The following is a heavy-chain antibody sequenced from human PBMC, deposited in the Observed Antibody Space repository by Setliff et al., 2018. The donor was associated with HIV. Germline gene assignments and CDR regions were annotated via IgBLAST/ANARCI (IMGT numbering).Heavy chain of an antibody. CDR3: AKHRVTLHYYMDD. V-gene: IGHV4-59*08. CDR1: GYSISTNEW. J-gene: IGHJ6*03. D-gene: IGHD3-10*01. CDR2: ISNIGST. Sequence: SETLSLTCAVSGYSISTNEWWSWIRQPPGKGLEWIGYISNIGSTNYNPSLKSRVTISVDTSKNNFSLRLRSVTAADTAVYYCAKHRVTLHYYMDDWGRGTTVTVSS.